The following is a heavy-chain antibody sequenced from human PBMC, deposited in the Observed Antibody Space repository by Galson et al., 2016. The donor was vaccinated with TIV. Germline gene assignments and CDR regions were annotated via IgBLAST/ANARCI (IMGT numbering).Heavy chain of an antibody. CDR1: GYRLSKLS. D-gene: IGHD3-3*01. CDR2: YDRENGER. J-gene: IGHJ4*02. V-gene: IGHV1-24*01. CDR3: AKRPIITIFGAGSNYCDS. Sequence: SVKVSCKVSGYRLSKLSMYWVRQAPGKGLEWMGGYDRENGERVHTQKFQGRVTISRDNSKNILYLQMNSLRAEDTAVYYCAKRPIITIFGAGSNYCDSWGQGTLVTVSS.